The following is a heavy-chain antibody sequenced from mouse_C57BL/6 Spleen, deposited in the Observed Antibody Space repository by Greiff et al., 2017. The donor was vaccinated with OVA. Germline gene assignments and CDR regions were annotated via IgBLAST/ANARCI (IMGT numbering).Heavy chain of an antibody. CDR1: GYTFTSYW. J-gene: IGHJ2*01. Sequence: QVQLQQPGAELVRPGSSVKLSCKASGYTFTSYWMHWVKQRPIQGLEWIGNIDPSDSETHYNQKFKDKATLTVDKSSSTAYMQLSSLTSEDSAVYYCARYYYGSSERNYFDYWAKAPLSQSPQ. V-gene: IGHV1-52*01. CDR3: ARYYYGSSERNYFDY. D-gene: IGHD1-1*01. CDR2: IDPSDSET.